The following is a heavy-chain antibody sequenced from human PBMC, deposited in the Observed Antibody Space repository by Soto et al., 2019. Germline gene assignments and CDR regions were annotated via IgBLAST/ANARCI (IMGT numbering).Heavy chain of an antibody. CDR2: TYYRSKWYN. D-gene: IGHD2-15*01. V-gene: IGHV6-1*01. CDR3: AIASCSGGSCWAWSNGFDP. Sequence: QVQLQQSGPGLVKPSQTLSLTCAISGDSVSSDSAAWNWIRQSPSRGLEWLGRTYYRSKWYNDYVVSVISRITISPDTAKNQFTLQLIPGTPEDTAVYYCAIASCSGGSCWAWSNGFDPWGQGTLVTVSA. J-gene: IGHJ5*02. CDR1: GDSVSSDSAA.